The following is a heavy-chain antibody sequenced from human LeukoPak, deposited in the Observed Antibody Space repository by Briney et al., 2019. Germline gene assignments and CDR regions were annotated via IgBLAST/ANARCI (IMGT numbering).Heavy chain of an antibody. Sequence: GGSLRLSCAASGFTFSSHAMSWVRQAPGKGLEWVSAISGSGGSTYYADSVKGRFTISRDNSKNTLYLQMNSLRAEDTAVYYCAKDPPGSSGYYYPPYYFDYWGQGTLVTVSS. V-gene: IGHV3-23*01. CDR1: GFTFSSHA. CDR2: ISGSGGST. CDR3: AKDPPGSSGYYYPPYYFDY. D-gene: IGHD3-22*01. J-gene: IGHJ4*02.